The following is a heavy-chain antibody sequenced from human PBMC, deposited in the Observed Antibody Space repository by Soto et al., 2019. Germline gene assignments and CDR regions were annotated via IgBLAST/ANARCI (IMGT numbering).Heavy chain of an antibody. CDR2: IYPGDSDT. D-gene: IGHD2-15*01. J-gene: IGHJ5*02. V-gene: IGHV5-51*01. CDR3: ARRVEGPNWFDP. CDR1: GYRFTTYW. Sequence: GESLKISCKGSGYRFTTYWIAWVRQMPGKGLEWMGIIYPGDSDTRYSPSFQGQVTISADKSISTAYLQWSSLKASDTATYYCARRVEGPNWFDPWGQGTLVTVSS.